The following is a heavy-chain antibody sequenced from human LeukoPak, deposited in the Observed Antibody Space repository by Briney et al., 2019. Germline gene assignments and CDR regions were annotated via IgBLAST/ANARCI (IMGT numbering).Heavy chain of an antibody. D-gene: IGHD6-13*01. V-gene: IGHV4-59*01. J-gene: IGHJ5*02. CDR1: GGSISSYY. CDR3: TRGQLSSSWPGGWFAP. Sequence: KTSETLSLTCTVSGGSISSYYWSWVRQPPGRGLEWIGYVYYGGGTKYNPSLRSRVTISLDTSKNHFSLKLTSVTAADTAIYYCTRGQLSSSWPGGWFAPWGQGTLVTVSS. CDR2: VYYGGGT.